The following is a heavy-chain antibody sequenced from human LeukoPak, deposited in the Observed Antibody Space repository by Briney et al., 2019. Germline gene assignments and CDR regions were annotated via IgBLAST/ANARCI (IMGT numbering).Heavy chain of an antibody. D-gene: IGHD2-15*01. CDR1: GYTFTSYG. CDR3: ARLQDIVVVLTTRRPYGMDV. Sequence: ASVKVSCKASGYTFTSYGISWVRQAPGQGLEWMGWISAYVGHTNYGQKLQGRVTMTTDTSTTTAYMELRSLRSDDTAVYYCARLQDIVVVLTTRRPYGMDVWGQGTTVTVSS. CDR2: ISAYVGHT. J-gene: IGHJ6*02. V-gene: IGHV1-18*01.